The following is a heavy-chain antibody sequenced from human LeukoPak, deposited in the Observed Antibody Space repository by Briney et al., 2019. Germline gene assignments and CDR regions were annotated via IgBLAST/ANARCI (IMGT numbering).Heavy chain of an antibody. J-gene: IGHJ4*02. D-gene: IGHD3-22*01. Sequence: GGSLRLSCAASGFTFSIYSMTWVRQAPGKGPVWVARIRSDGSTTDYADSVKGRFTISRDNAKNTLYLQMNSLRAEDTAVYYCAREQGYYSVPGYWGQGTLVTVSS. CDR2: IRSDGSTT. V-gene: IGHV3-74*01. CDR1: GFTFSIYS. CDR3: AREQGYYSVPGY.